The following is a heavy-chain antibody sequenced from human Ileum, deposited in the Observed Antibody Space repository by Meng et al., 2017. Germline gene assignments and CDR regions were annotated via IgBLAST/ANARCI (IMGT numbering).Heavy chain of an antibody. J-gene: IGHJ5*02. CDR1: GGSITRGGYY. CDR3: ARAKGDYGNWLDP. Sequence: QVQLQESGTGLVQPPQTLSLTCSVSGGSITRGGYYWTWVRQHPGKGLEYIGYMKEVVTTVYSASLKRGVNISIVATVNQSSLTLWSVTAADPAVYYCARAKGDYGNWLDPWGQGTLVTVSS. CDR2: MKEVVTT. V-gene: IGHV4-31*02. D-gene: IGHD4-17*01.